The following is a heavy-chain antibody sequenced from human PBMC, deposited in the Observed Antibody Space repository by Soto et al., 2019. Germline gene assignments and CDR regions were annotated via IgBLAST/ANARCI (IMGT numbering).Heavy chain of an antibody. CDR3: AKHPARAVAGDYFDY. J-gene: IGHJ4*02. CDR2: ISGSGGST. Sequence: GGSLRLSCAASGFTFSSYAMSWVRQAPGKGLEWVSAISGSGGSTNYADSVKGRFTISRDNSKNTLYLQMNSLRAEDTAVYYCAKHPARAVAGDYFDYWGQGTLVTVSS. CDR1: GFTFSSYA. D-gene: IGHD6-19*01. V-gene: IGHV3-23*01.